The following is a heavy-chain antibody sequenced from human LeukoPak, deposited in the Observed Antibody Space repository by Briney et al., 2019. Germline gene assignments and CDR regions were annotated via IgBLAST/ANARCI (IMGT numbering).Heavy chain of an antibody. CDR1: GFAFSTYW. J-gene: IGHJ4*02. CDR2: IKDDGSAN. V-gene: IGHV3-7*01. CDR3: ARQKSGVAVAGPGDH. D-gene: IGHD6-19*01. Sequence: GGSLRLSCAASGFAFSTYWMKWVRQAPGKGLEWVASIKDDGSANYYVDSVKGRFTISRDNAKNSLYLRMNSLRVEDTAVHYCARQKSGVAVAGPGDHWGQGTLVTVSS.